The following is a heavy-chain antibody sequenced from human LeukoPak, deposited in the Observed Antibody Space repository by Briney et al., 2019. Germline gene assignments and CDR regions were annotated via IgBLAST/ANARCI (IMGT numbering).Heavy chain of an antibody. J-gene: IGHJ4*02. CDR1: GYTFTVYY. CDR2: INPNSGGT. D-gene: IGHD6-6*01. V-gene: IGHV1-2*02. Sequence: ASVTVSFTASGYTFTVYYMHWGRQAPGQGLEWMGWINPNSGGTNYAHNFQGRVTMTRDTSTSTAYIELSRLRSDETAVYYCAREEYSSSPPLGGWGQGTLVTVSS. CDR3: AREEYSSSPPLGG.